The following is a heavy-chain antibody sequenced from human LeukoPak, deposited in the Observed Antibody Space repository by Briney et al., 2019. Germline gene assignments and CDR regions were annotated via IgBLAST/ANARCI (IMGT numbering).Heavy chain of an antibody. J-gene: IGHJ4*02. CDR3: ARGPPYSSGWYNPSDY. V-gene: IGHV1-18*01. D-gene: IGHD6-19*01. CDR2: ISAYNGNT. Sequence: GASVKASCKASGYTFTSYGISWVRQAPGQGLEWMGWISAYNGNTNYAQKLQGRVTMTTDTSTSTAYMELRSLRSDDTAVYYCARGPPYSSGWYNPSDYWGQGTLVTVSS. CDR1: GYTFTSYG.